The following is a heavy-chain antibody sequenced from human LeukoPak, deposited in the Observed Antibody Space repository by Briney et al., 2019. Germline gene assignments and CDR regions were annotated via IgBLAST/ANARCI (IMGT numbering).Heavy chain of an antibody. Sequence: PGGSLRLSCAASGFTFSSYGMNWVRQAPGKGLEWVGRIKSKTDGGTTDYAAPVKGRSTISRDDSKNTLYLQMNSLKTEDTAVYYCRGLQVGFDYWGQGTLVTVSS. V-gene: IGHV3-15*01. CDR3: RGLQVGFDY. CDR1: GFTFSSYG. CDR2: IKSKTDGGTT. J-gene: IGHJ4*02. D-gene: IGHD1-26*01.